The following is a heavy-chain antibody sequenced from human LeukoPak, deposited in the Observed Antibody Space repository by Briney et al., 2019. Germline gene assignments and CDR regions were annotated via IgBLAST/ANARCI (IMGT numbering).Heavy chain of an antibody. J-gene: IGHJ5*02. CDR3: VRAVVVAASYRFDP. V-gene: IGHV3-7*03. Sequence: GGSLRLSCAASGFTFSSYWMSWVRLAPGKGLEWVANIKQDGSEKYYVDSVKGRFTISRDNANNSLYLQMNSLRAEDTAVYYCVRAVVVAASYRFDPWGQGTLVTVSS. CDR2: IKQDGSEK. D-gene: IGHD2-15*01. CDR1: GFTFSSYW.